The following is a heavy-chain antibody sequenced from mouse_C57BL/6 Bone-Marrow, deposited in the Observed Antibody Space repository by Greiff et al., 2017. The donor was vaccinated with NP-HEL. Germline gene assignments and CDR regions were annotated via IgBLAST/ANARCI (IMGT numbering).Heavy chain of an antibody. Sequence: QVQLQQPGAELVKPGASVKMSCKASGYTFTSYWITWVKQRPGQGLEWIGDIYPGSGSTNYNEKFKSKATLTVDTASSTAYMQLSSLTAEDSAVYYCAREAYYSLWYFDYWGQGTTLTVSS. J-gene: IGHJ2*01. D-gene: IGHD2-12*01. CDR1: GYTFTSYW. CDR2: IYPGSGST. CDR3: AREAYYSLWYFDY. V-gene: IGHV1-55*01.